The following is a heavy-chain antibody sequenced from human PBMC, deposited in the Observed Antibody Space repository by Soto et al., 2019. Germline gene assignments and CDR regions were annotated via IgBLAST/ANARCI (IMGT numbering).Heavy chain of an antibody. V-gene: IGHV3-48*02. J-gene: IGHJ4*02. CDR2: ISSSSSTI. Sequence: EVQLVEAGGGLVQPGGSLRLSCAASGFTFSSYSMNWVRQAPGKGLEWVSYISSSSSTIYYADSVKCRFTISRDNAKNSLYLQMNSLRDEDTAVYYCARDCSSTSCPGGYFDYWGQGTLVTVSS. D-gene: IGHD2-2*01. CDR3: ARDCSSTSCPGGYFDY. CDR1: GFTFSSYS.